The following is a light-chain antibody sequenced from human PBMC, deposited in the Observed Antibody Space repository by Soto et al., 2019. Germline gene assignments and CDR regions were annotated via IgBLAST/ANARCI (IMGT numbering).Light chain of an antibody. V-gene: IGKV3-15*01. CDR2: AAS. Sequence: EIVMTQSPATLSVSPGERAALSCRASQSVDSNLAWYQQQPGQAPRLLIYAASTRATGVRARFSGSGSGTEFTLTIRSLQSEDFAFYYCQQYNNWPPYTFGQGTKLEIK. J-gene: IGKJ2*01. CDR3: QQYNNWPPYT. CDR1: QSVDSN.